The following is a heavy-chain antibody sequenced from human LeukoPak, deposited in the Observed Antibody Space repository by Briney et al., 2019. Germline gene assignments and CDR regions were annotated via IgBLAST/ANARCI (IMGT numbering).Heavy chain of an antibody. CDR2: IYSGGST. Sequence: GGSLRLSCAASGFTVSSNYMSWVRQAPGKGLEWVSVIYSGGSTYYADSVKGRFTISRDNSKSTLYIQMNSLRAEDTAVYYCAKDRRAGSYDYWGQGTLVTVSS. CDR1: GFTVSSNY. CDR3: AKDRRAGSYDY. D-gene: IGHD3-10*01. V-gene: IGHV3-53*01. J-gene: IGHJ4*02.